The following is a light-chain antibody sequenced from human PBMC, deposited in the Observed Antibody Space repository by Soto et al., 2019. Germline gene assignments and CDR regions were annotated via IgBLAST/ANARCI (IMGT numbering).Light chain of an antibody. V-gene: IGKV3-15*01. J-gene: IGKJ1*01. CDR1: QNVRTN. Sequence: EIVLTQSPATLSVSPGERATLSCRASQNVRTNLAWYQQKPGQAPRLLIHGATTRATGIPARFSGSGSGTEFTLTISSLQSEDFAVYYCQQYNNWPRTFGQGTKVDI. CDR2: GAT. CDR3: QQYNNWPRT.